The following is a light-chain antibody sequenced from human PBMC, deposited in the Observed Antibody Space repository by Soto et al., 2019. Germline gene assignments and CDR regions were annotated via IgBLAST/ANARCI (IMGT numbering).Light chain of an antibody. V-gene: IGLV2-14*01. Sequence: QSALTQPASVSGSPGQSITISCTGTSSDVGGYNYVSWYQQHPGKAPKLMIYEVSNRPSGVSNRFSGSKSGNTASLTISGLQAEDEADYYCSSCTSRSTLGVFGTGTKVTVL. J-gene: IGLJ1*01. CDR1: SSDVGGYNY. CDR2: EVS. CDR3: SSCTSRSTLGV.